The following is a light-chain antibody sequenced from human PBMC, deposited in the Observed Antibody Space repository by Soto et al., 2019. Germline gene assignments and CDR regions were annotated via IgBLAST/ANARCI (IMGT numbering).Light chain of an antibody. Sequence: EIVLTQSPGTLSLSPGERATLSCRASHSVVNNYLAWFQQRPGQAPRLLISGASSRAAGIPGRFSGSGSGTDFTLTISRLEPEDFAEYYCQQSSFSPLTFGGGTRVEIK. CDR1: HSVVNNY. CDR3: QQSSFSPLT. CDR2: GAS. J-gene: IGKJ4*01. V-gene: IGKV3-20*01.